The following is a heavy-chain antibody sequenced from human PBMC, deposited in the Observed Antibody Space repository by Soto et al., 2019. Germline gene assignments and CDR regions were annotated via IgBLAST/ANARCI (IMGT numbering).Heavy chain of an antibody. CDR3: AREGSYNAYNFAHGIQLRSFDF. CDR2: IFSSGST. V-gene: IGHV4-4*07. D-gene: IGHD1-1*01. J-gene: IGHJ4*02. CDR1: GGSINTFY. Sequence: PSETLSLTCTVSGGSINTFYWSWVRQPAGKGLEWIGRIFSSGSTSFNPSLESRVAMSVDTSKNHFSLNLSSVTAADMAVYYCAREGSYNAYNFAHGIQLRSFDFWGQGALVTVS.